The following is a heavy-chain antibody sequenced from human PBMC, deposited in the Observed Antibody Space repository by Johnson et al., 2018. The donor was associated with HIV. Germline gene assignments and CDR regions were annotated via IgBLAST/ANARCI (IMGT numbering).Heavy chain of an antibody. CDR1: GFTVSSNY. CDR2: IYSGGSI. Sequence: VQLVESGGGLVQPGGSLRLSCAASGFTVSSNYMSWVRQAPGKGLEWVSVIYSGGSIYYADSVKGRFTISRDYSKNTLYLQMNSLRAEDTAVYYCERGVGAPYWCGFDIWGQGTMVTVSS. V-gene: IGHV3-66*02. D-gene: IGHD1-26*01. CDR3: ERGVGAPYWCGFDI. J-gene: IGHJ3*02.